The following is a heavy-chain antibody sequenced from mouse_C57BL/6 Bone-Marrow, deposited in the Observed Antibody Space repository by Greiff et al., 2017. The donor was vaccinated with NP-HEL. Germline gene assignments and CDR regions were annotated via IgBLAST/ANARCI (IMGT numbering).Heavy chain of an antibody. CDR1: GFNIKNTY. CDR2: IDPANGNT. J-gene: IGHJ1*03. D-gene: IGHD2-1*01. CDR3: AKALWHLPGYFDV. Sequence: EVQGVESVAELVRPGASVKLSCTASGFNIKNTYMHWVKQRPEQGLEWIGRIDPANGNTKYAPKFQGKATITADTSSNTAYLQLSSLTSEDTAIYYCAKALWHLPGYFDVWGTGTTVTVSS. V-gene: IGHV14-3*01.